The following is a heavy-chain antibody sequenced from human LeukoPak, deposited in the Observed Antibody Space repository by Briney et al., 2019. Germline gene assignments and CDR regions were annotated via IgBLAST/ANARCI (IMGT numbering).Heavy chain of an antibody. CDR1: GGSISSSSYY. J-gene: IGHJ5*02. CDR2: IYYSGST. V-gene: IGHV4-61*05. CDR3: ARGQQLDWFDP. D-gene: IGHD6-6*01. Sequence: SETLSLTCTVSGGSISSSSYYWGWIRQPPGKGLGWIGYIYYSGSTNYNPSLKSRVTMSVDTSKNQFSLKLSSVTAADTAVYYCARGQQLDWFDPWGQGTLVTVSS.